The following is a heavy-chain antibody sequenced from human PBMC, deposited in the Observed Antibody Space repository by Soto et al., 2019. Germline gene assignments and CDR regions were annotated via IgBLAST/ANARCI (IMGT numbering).Heavy chain of an antibody. CDR2: ISGSDGKT. CDR3: ARWSFLDY. Sequence: EVQLLESGGGLVRPGGSLRLSCTASGFSFSSYALSWVRQAPGKGLEWVSTISGSDGKTYYADSVKGRFSISRDTSKTTLYLEMTSLRDEDTAVYYCARWSFLDYWGQGTRVTVS. CDR1: GFSFSSYA. J-gene: IGHJ4*02. V-gene: IGHV3-23*01. D-gene: IGHD1-26*01.